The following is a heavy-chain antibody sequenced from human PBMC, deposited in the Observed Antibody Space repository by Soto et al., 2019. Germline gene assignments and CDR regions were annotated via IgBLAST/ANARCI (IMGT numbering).Heavy chain of an antibody. CDR1: GDSIRSPNYY. J-gene: IGHJ3*01. CDR2: IYYSGNT. V-gene: IGHV4-30-4*01. Sequence: QERLQESGPGLLKPSETLSLTCTVSGDSIRSPNYYWNWIRQPPGKGLEWMGYIYYSGNTYLNPSLSSRITISIDTSRKDFSLMLSSVTAADTAVYYCGGAEYSCLAVDAFDLGVQGTLVTVSS. CDR3: GGAEYSCLAVDAFDL. D-gene: IGHD2-15*01.